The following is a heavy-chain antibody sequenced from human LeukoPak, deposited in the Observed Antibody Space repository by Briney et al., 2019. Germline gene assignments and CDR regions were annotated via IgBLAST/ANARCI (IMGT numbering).Heavy chain of an antibody. CDR3: ARGRYQLLYAGGYYFDY. V-gene: IGHV3-53*04. J-gene: IGHJ4*02. CDR1: GFTFSSYS. D-gene: IGHD2-2*02. CDR2: IYSGGST. Sequence: PGGSLRLSCAASGFTFSSYSMNWVRQAPGKGLEWVSVIYSGGSTYYADSVKGRFTISRHNSKNTLYLQMNSLRAEDTAVYYCARGRYQLLYAGGYYFDYWGQGTLVTVSS.